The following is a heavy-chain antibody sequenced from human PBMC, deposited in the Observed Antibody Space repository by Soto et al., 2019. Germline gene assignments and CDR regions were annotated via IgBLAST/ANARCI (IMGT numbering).Heavy chain of an antibody. CDR3: ARDSGPYSSGWYRYYYYYGMDV. CDR1: GYTFTGYY. CDR2: INPNSGGT. Sequence: ASVKVSCKASGYTFTGYYMHWVRQAPGQGXEWMGWINPNSGGTNYAQKFQGRVTMTRDTSISTAYMELSRLRSDDTAVYYCARDSGPYSSGWYRYYYYYGMDVWGQGTTVTVSS. J-gene: IGHJ6*02. V-gene: IGHV1-2*02. D-gene: IGHD6-19*01.